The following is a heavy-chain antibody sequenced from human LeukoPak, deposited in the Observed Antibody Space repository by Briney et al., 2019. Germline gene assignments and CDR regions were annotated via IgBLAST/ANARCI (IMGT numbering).Heavy chain of an antibody. Sequence: GGSLRLSCAASGFTVSSSYMSWVRQAPGKGLEWVSVIYSGGSTYYADSVKGRFTISRDNSKNTLYLQMNSLRAEDTAVYYCARAHGDSRDFDYWGQGTLVTVSS. CDR3: ARAHGDSRDFDY. V-gene: IGHV3-53*01. CDR2: IYSGGST. D-gene: IGHD4-17*01. J-gene: IGHJ4*02. CDR1: GFTVSSSY.